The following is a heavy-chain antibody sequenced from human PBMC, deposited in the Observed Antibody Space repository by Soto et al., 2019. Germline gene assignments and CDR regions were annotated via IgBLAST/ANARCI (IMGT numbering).Heavy chain of an antibody. J-gene: IGHJ5*01. CDR3: ARDIWSGGYKWFDS. Sequence: GGSLRLSCAASGFTFSNYFMHWVRQVPGEGLVWVSRNSGDGSTISYADSVKGRFTISRDNAKNTLYLQMNSLRNEETAVYYCARDIWSGGYKWFDSWGPGTLVTVSS. D-gene: IGHD3-3*01. CDR1: GFTFSNYF. CDR2: NSGDGSTI. V-gene: IGHV3-74*01.